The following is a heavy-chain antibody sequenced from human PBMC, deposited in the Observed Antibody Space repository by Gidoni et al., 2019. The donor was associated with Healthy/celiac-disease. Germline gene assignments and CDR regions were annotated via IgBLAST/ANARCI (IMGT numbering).Heavy chain of an antibody. CDR1: GFTFISYA. Sequence: EVQLLESGGGLVQPVGSLRLSFASSGFTFISYAMSWVRQAPGKGLEWVSAISGSGGSTYYADSVKGRFTISRDNSKNTLYLQMNSLRAEDTAVYYCAKAREGYFQHWGQGTLVTVSS. CDR2: ISGSGGST. V-gene: IGHV3-23*01. J-gene: IGHJ1*01. CDR3: AKAREGYFQH. D-gene: IGHD1-26*01.